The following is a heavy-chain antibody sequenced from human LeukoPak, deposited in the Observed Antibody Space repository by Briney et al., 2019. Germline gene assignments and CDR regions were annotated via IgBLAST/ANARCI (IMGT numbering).Heavy chain of an antibody. CDR3: ARHPGDSSGSRYVGAFDI. Sequence: GESLKISCKGSGYSFTSYWIAWVRQMPGKGLEWMGIIYPGDSDTRYSPSFQGQVTISDDKSINTAYLQWNSLKASDTAMYYCARHPGDSSGSRYVGAFDIWGQGTMVTVSS. V-gene: IGHV5-51*01. J-gene: IGHJ3*02. CDR2: IYPGDSDT. D-gene: IGHD3-22*01. CDR1: GYSFTSYW.